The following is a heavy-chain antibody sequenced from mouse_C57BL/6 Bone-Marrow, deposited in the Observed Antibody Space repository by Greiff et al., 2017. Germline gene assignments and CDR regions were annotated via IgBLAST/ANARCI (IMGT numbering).Heavy chain of an antibody. CDR2: IRSKSSNYAT. D-gene: IGHD2-3*01. V-gene: IGHV10-3*01. CDR1: GFTFNTYA. CDR3: VRDPGDVYSYAMDY. Sequence: EVQLVESGGGLVQPKGSLKLSCAASGFTFNTYAMHWVRQAPGKGLEWVARIRSKSSNYATYYADSVKDRFTISRDDSHSILYLQMNNLKTEDTAMYYCVRDPGDVYSYAMDYWGQGTSVTVSS. J-gene: IGHJ4*01.